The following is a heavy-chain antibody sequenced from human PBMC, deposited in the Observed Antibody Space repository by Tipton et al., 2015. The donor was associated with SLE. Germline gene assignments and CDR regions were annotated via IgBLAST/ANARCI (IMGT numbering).Heavy chain of an antibody. CDR2: IYYSGAT. D-gene: IGHD2-15*01. Sequence: TLSLTCTVSGGSISSFYWSWIRQPPGKGLEWIGYIYYSGATNYNPSLKSRVTILVDMSKSQFSLKLSSVTAADTAVYYCARVDVVVVSPGTFHIWGNVTMATVSS. J-gene: IGHJ3*02. V-gene: IGHV4-59*01. CDR3: ARVDVVVVSPGTFHI. CDR1: GGSISSFY.